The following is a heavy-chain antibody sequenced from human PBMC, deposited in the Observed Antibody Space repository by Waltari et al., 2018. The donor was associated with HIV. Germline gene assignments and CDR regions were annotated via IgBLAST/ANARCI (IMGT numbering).Heavy chain of an antibody. CDR3: AKDLSYGTDWPYFDK. D-gene: IGHD2-8*02. CDR2: ISCDGKKE. V-gene: IGHV3-30*18. CDR1: GFALGGFD. Sequence: QVQLAESGGGVVQPGRSLKLSCAASGFALGGFDMHWVRQAPGKGLEWVALISCDGKKEYYGDSVKGRFTISRDNSGSRLFLQMNNLRPEDTGVYFCAKDLSYGTDWPYFDKRGQGTLVTVSS. J-gene: IGHJ4*02.